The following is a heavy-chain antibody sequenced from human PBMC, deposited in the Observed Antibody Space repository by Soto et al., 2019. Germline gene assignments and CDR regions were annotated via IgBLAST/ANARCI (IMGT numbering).Heavy chain of an antibody. CDR1: GCSFTSYW. Sequence: GESLKISCKGSGCSFTSYWIGWVRQMPGKGLEWMGIIYPGDSDTRYNPSFQGQVTISADKSISTAYLQWSSLKASDTAMYYCARSGYNWNYLVSRWFDPWGQGTLVTVSS. CDR3: ARSGYNWNYLVSRWFDP. D-gene: IGHD1-7*01. J-gene: IGHJ5*02. V-gene: IGHV5-51*01. CDR2: IYPGDSDT.